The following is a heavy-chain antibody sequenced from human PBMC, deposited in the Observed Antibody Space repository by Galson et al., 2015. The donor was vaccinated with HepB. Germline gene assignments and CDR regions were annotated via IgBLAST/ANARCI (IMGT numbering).Heavy chain of an antibody. V-gene: IGHV4-38-2*02. J-gene: IGHJ4*02. CDR1: GYSISSGYY. D-gene: IGHD6-19*01. Sequence: SETLSLTCTVSGYSISSGYYWGWIRQPPGKGLEWIGNIYHTGSTYYNLSLKSRLTISVDTSTNQFSLRLSSVTAADTAVYYCVRHLRGEPDIAVAGSRGGYWGQGTLVTVSS. CDR3: VRHLRGEPDIAVAGSRGGY. CDR2: IYHTGST.